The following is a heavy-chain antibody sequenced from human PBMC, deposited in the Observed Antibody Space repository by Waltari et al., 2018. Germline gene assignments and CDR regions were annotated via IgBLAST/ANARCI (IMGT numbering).Heavy chain of an antibody. V-gene: IGHV3-30*18. J-gene: IGHJ5*02. Sequence: QVQLVESGGGVVQPGKSLRLSCAASGFTFSNYGMHWVRQAPGKGLECVALILYDGSGTYYADSVKGRFTISRDTSKNTLYLQMNGLRPEDTAVYYCAKGPGGLNNWFDPWGQGTLVTVSS. CDR2: ILYDGSGT. CDR1: GFTFSNYG. CDR3: AKGPGGLNNWFDP. D-gene: IGHD3-16*01.